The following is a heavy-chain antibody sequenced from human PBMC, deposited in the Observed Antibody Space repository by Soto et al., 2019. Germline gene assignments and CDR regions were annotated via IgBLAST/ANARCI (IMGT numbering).Heavy chain of an antibody. D-gene: IGHD2-2*02. CDR3: ARDSRYCSSTSCYNYYYGMDV. Sequence: TLSLTCTVSGGSISSGGYYWSWIRQHPGKGLEWIGYIYYSGSTYYNPSLKSRVTISVDTSKNQFSLKLSSVTAADTAVYYCARDSRYCSSTSCYNYYYGMDVWGQGTTV. V-gene: IGHV4-31*03. CDR2: IYYSGST. CDR1: GGSISSGGYY. J-gene: IGHJ6*02.